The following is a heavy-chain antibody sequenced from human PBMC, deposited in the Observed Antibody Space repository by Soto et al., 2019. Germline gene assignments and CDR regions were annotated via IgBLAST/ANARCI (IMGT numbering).Heavy chain of an antibody. V-gene: IGHV1-18*04. CDR3: ARVGGTVMAASGTVDY. J-gene: IGHJ4*02. CDR1: GYTFMSYG. Sequence: QVQLVQSGAEVKKPGASVKVSCKASGYTFMSYGITWVRQAPGQGLEWMGWISVYSGNTNFAQKLQGRVTMTTDTSTSTAYMELGSLTSDDTAVYYCARVGGTVMAASGTVDYWGQGTLVTVSS. D-gene: IGHD6-13*01. CDR2: ISVYSGNT.